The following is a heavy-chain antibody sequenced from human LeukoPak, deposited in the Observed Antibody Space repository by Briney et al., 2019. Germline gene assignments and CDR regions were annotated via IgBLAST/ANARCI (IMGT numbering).Heavy chain of an antibody. Sequence: ASVKVSCTASGYTFTGYYMHWVRQAPGQGLEWMGWINPNSGDTNYAQRFQGRVTMTRDTSISTAYMELSGLRSDDTAVYYCARSLFDWFDPWGQGTLVTVSS. V-gene: IGHV1-2*02. CDR3: ARSLFDWFDP. CDR1: GYTFTGYY. J-gene: IGHJ5*02. D-gene: IGHD3-3*01. CDR2: INPNSGDT.